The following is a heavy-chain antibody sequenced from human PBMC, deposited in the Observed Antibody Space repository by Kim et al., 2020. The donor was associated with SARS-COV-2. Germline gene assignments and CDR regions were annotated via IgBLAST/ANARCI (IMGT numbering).Heavy chain of an antibody. Sequence: GGSLRLSCAASGFTFSSYAMHWVRQAPGKGLEWVAVISYDGSNKYYADSVKGRFTISRDNSKNTLYLQMNSLRAEDTAVYYCAREEFGGYSGFGYWGQGTLVTVSS. CDR3: AREEFGGYSGFGY. D-gene: IGHD5-12*01. J-gene: IGHJ4*02. CDR1: GFTFSSYA. CDR2: ISYDGSNK. V-gene: IGHV3-30*04.